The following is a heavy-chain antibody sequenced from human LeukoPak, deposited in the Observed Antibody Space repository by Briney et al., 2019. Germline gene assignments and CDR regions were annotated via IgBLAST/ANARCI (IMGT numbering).Heavy chain of an antibody. CDR1: GGTFSSYA. J-gene: IGHJ5*02. CDR3: ARSMILVVIGEQNYFDP. Sequence: ASVRVSCKASGGTFSSYAISWVRQAPGQGLEWMGGIIPIFGTANYAQKFQGRVTITADESTSTAYMELSSLRSEDTAVYYCARSMILVVIGEQNYFDPWGQGTLVTVSS. D-gene: IGHD3-22*01. CDR2: IIPIFGTA. V-gene: IGHV1-69*01.